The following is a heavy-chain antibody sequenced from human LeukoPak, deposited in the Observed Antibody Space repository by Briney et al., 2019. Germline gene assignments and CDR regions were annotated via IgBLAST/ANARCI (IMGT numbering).Heavy chain of an antibody. CDR3: AKDRGGRYCSGGSCYPRRIGYMDV. CDR2: ISGSGGST. CDR1: GFTFSSYA. Sequence: GGSLRLSCAASGFTFSSYAMSWVRQAPGKGLEWVSAISGSGGSTYYADSVKGRFTISRDNSENTLYLQMNSLRAEDTAVYYCAKDRGGRYCSGGSCYPRRIGYMDVWGKGTTVTVSS. J-gene: IGHJ6*03. V-gene: IGHV3-23*01. D-gene: IGHD2-15*01.